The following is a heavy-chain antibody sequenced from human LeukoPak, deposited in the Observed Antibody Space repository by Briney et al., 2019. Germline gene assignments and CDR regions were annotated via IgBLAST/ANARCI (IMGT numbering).Heavy chain of an antibody. CDR1: GFTFSRYA. D-gene: IGHD6-13*01. V-gene: IGHV3-23*01. CDR3: AKERYSSSWYVFDY. J-gene: IGHJ4*02. CDR2: ISGSGTST. Sequence: GGSLRLSCAASGFTFSRYAMSWVRQAPGKGLQWVSSISGSGTSTYYADSVKGRFTISRDNSKNTLFLQMNSLRADDTAVYYCAKERYSSSWYVFDYWGQGSLVTVSS.